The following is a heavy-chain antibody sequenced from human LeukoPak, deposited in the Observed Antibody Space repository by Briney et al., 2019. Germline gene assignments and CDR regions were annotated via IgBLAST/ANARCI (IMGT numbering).Heavy chain of an antibody. CDR2: IHEGRRA. Sequence: SETLSLTCTVFSGSLSGYSWSWIRQSPGMGLEWIGEIHEGRRADYNPSLKSRVTISRDTSKKQFSLNLSSVTAADTAVYYCARSQSLWAAPSFDLWGQGTMVTVS. CDR3: ARSQSLWAAPSFDL. D-gene: IGHD7-27*01. V-gene: IGHV4-34*01. J-gene: IGHJ3*01. CDR1: SGSLSGYS.